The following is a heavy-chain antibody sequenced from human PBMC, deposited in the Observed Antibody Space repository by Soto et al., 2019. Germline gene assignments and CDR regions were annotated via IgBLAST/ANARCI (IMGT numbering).Heavy chain of an antibody. CDR1: GFTFSSYA. Sequence: EVQLLESGGGLVQPGGSLRLSCEASGFTFSSYAMSWVRQAPGKGLEWVSAISGSGGSTYYADSVKGRFTISRDNSKNTLYLQMNSLRAEDTAVYYCSKRGVTTNGMDVWGQGTTVTVSS. CDR3: SKRGVTTNGMDV. D-gene: IGHD4-17*01. CDR2: ISGSGGST. V-gene: IGHV3-23*01. J-gene: IGHJ6*02.